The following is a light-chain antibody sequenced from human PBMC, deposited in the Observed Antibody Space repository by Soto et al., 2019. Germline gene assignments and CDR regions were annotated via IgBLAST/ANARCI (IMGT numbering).Light chain of an antibody. CDR1: SSDVGGYNY. V-gene: IGLV2-14*03. CDR2: DVS. Sequence: QYALTQPASVSGSPGQSITISCTGTSSDVGGYNYVSWYQQHPGKAPKFMIYDVSIRPSGISNRFSGSKSGNTASLTISGLQAEDEADYYCSSYTSSSTYVFGTGTKLTVL. CDR3: SSYTSSSTYV. J-gene: IGLJ1*01.